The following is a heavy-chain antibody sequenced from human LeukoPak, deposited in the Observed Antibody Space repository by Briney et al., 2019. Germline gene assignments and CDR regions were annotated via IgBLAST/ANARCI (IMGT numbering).Heavy chain of an antibody. CDR2: IYTSGST. J-gene: IGHJ4*02. D-gene: IGHD3-16*02. Sequence: PSETLSLTCTVSGGSISSYYWSWIRQPAGKGLEWIGRIYTSGSTNYNPSLKSRVTISVDTSKNQFSLKLSSVTAADTAVYYCARHRGMITFGGVIAADYYFDYWGQGTLVTVSS. CDR3: ARHRGMITFGGVIAADYYFDY. V-gene: IGHV4-4*07. CDR1: GGSISSYY.